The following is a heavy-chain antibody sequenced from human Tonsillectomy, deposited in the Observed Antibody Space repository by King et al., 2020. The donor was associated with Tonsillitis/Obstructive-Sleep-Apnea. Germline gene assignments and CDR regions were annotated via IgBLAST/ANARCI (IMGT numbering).Heavy chain of an antibody. V-gene: IGHV3-33*01. Sequence: VQLVESGGGVVQPGRSLRLSCAASGFTLSSYGMHWVRQAPGKGLEWVAVIWYDGSNKYYADSVKGRFTISRDNSKNTVYLQMNSLRAEDTAVYYCASDSSSPWYGHYYSYGMDIWGQGTTVTVSS. CDR2: IWYDGSNK. J-gene: IGHJ6*02. CDR3: ASDSSSPWYGHYYSYGMDI. D-gene: IGHD4-17*01. CDR1: GFTLSSYG.